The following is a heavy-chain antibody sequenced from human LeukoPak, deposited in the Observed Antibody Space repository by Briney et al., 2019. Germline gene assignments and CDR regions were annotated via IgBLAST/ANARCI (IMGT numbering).Heavy chain of an antibody. D-gene: IGHD6-19*01. Sequence: AGGSLRLSCAASGFTFSSYAMSWVRQAPGKGLEWFSAISGSGGSTYYADSVKGRFTISRDNSKNTLYLQMNSLRAEATAVYYCAKDPGIAVAGTEDDAFDIWGQGTMVTVSS. CDR1: GFTFSSYA. V-gene: IGHV3-23*01. CDR3: AKDPGIAVAGTEDDAFDI. CDR2: ISGSGGST. J-gene: IGHJ3*02.